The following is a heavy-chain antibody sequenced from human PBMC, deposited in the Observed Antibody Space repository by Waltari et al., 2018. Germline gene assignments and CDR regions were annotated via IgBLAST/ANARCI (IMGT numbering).Heavy chain of an antibody. J-gene: IGHJ6*02. Sequence: VHVEESGGGLMQPGGSLRLSCAASGFTVSSFYMAWVRQAPGKGLGWLSLSYRGGDTYYADSVKGRFTISRDNAKKMVYLQMNSLRADDTAVYYCARETGVAVAGYGLDIWGQGTTVTVSS. CDR3: ARETGVAVAGYGLDI. V-gene: IGHV3-53*01. CDR1: GFTVSSFY. D-gene: IGHD2-15*01. CDR2: SYRGGDT.